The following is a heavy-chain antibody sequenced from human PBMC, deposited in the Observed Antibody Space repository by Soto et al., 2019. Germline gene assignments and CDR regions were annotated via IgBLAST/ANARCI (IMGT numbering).Heavy chain of an antibody. D-gene: IGHD6-13*01. V-gene: IGHV2-5*01. J-gene: IGHJ3*02. CDR3: ARSSSSYAFDI. CDR1: GFSLSTSGVG. CDR2: IYWNDDK. Sequence: QITLKESGPTLVKPTQTLTLTCTFSGFSLSTSGVGVGWIRQPPGKALEWLALIYWNDDKRHSPSLKSRLTIPQDPSKNQVVLTMTNMDPVDTATYYCARSSSSYAFDIWGQGTMVTVSS.